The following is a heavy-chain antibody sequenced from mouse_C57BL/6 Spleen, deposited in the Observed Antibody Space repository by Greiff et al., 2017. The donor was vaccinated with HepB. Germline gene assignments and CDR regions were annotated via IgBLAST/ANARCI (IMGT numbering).Heavy chain of an antibody. CDR2: IHPNSGST. CDR3: AREEDYYSNKGYYAMDY. Sequence: QVQLQQPGAELVKPGASVKLSCKASGYTFTSYWMHWVKQRPGQGLEWIGMIHPNSGSTNYNEKFKSKATLTVDKSSSTAYMQLSSLTSEDSAVYYCAREEDYYSNKGYYAMDYWGQGTSVTVSS. V-gene: IGHV1-64*01. CDR1: GYTFTSYW. D-gene: IGHD2-5*01. J-gene: IGHJ4*01.